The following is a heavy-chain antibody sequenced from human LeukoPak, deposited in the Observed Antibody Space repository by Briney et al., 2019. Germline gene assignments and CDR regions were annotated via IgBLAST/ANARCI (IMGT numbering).Heavy chain of an antibody. J-gene: IGHJ6*03. D-gene: IGHD6-13*01. V-gene: IGHV3-23*01. CDR1: GFTFSSYG. CDR2: IIGSGSST. CDR3: AKNWGSSWYLYYYYYMDV. Sequence: GGSLRLSCAASGFTFSSYGMSWVRQAPGEGVQWVSGIIGSGSSTYYADSVKGRFTISRDNARNTLYLQMNSLRAEDTAVYYCAKNWGSSWYLYYYYYMDVWGKGTTVTVSS.